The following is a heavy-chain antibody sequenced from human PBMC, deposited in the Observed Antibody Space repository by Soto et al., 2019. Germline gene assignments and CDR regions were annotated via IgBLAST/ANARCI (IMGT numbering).Heavy chain of an antibody. V-gene: IGHV1-18*01. J-gene: IGHJ4*02. CDR1: GYMFVTYG. CDR3: ARRGDGSGSLDY. D-gene: IGHD3-10*01. Sequence: QVQLVQSGAEVKKPGASVKVSCKASGYMFVTYGINWVRQAPGQGLEWMGWISAYNGNTKYAQNLQGRVTMTTDASTSTAYMEMRSLRSDDTAVYYCARRGDGSGSLDYWGQGTLVTVFS. CDR2: ISAYNGNT.